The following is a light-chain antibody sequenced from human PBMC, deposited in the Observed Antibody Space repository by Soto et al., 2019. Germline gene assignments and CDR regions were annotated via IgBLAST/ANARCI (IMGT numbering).Light chain of an antibody. J-gene: IGKJ4*01. CDR1: QSVSSN. CDR2: VAS. CDR3: QQYNVWPLT. V-gene: IGKV3-15*01. Sequence: EIVMTQSPATLSVSPGERATLSCRASQSVSSNLAWYQQKPGQTPKLLIYVASTRATGIPARFSGSGSGTXFTLTISSLQSEDFAVYYCQQYNVWPLTFGGGTKVEFK.